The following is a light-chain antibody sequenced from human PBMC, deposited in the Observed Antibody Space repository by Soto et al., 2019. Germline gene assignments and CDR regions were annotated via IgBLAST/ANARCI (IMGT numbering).Light chain of an antibody. Sequence: QSMRTESGCVCGYPGQSIIISSTGTSSDVGGFNSVSWYQLRPGTAPKLILYDVVDRPSGVSYRFSGSKSGNTASLTISGLQAADEADYFCSSYTSTMTNVFGSGTKVTVL. CDR3: SSYTSTMTNV. CDR1: SSDVGGFNS. J-gene: IGLJ1*01. V-gene: IGLV2-14*03. CDR2: DVV.